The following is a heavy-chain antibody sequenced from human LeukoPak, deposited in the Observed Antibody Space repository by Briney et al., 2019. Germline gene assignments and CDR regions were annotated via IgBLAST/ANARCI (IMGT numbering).Heavy chain of an antibody. CDR2: IHYSGST. CDR1: GGSISSYY. J-gene: IGHJ6*03. Sequence: YPSETLSLTCTVSGGSISSYYWSWIRQPPGKGLEWIGYIHYSGSTNYNPSLKSRVTISVDTSKNQFSLNLSSVTAADTAVYYCARGHKDYYYSYYMDVWGKGTTVTISS. V-gene: IGHV4-59*01. D-gene: IGHD2-21*01. CDR3: ARGHKDYYYSYYMDV.